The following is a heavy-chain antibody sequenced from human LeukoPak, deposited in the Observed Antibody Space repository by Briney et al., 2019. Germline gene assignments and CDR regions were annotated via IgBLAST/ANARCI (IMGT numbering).Heavy chain of an antibody. J-gene: IGHJ4*02. Sequence: GGSLTLSCAASGFTFSNYPLSWLHQPPRRGLEWVALVLGNGGNTYYPDSVKGRFTISRHNSKNTLYLQMNSLRVEDTAVYYCAKSLGAWGVYDYWGQGILVTVSS. CDR1: GFTFSNYP. CDR3: AKSLGAWGVYDY. D-gene: IGHD1-26*01. V-gene: IGHV3-23*01. CDR2: VLGNGGNT.